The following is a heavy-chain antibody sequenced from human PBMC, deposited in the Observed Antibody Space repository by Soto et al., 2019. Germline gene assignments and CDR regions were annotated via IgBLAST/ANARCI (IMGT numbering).Heavy chain of an antibody. D-gene: IGHD3-22*01. CDR1: GSTFSSYA. CDR2: ISGSGGST. Sequence: GFLRLSFGPSGSTFSSYAMSWVGHAPGKGLEWVSAISGSGGSTYYAHSVKGRFTISRDNSKNTLYLQMNSLRAEDTAVYYCAKSHPQYYDSSGYFEAAYWGQGTLVTVSS. V-gene: IGHV3-23*01. J-gene: IGHJ4*02. CDR3: AKSHPQYYDSSGYFEAAY.